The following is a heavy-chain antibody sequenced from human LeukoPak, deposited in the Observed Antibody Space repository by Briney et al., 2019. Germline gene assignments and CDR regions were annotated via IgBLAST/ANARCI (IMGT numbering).Heavy chain of an antibody. V-gene: IGHV1-18*01. J-gene: IGHJ4*02. Sequence: ASVNVSCKASGYTFTSYGISWVRQAPGQGLEWMGWISAYNGNTNYAQKLQGRVTMTTDTSTSTAYMELRSLGSDDTAVYYCASAWFGELPDYWGQGTLVTVSS. CDR2: ISAYNGNT. CDR3: ASAWFGELPDY. CDR1: GYTFTSYG. D-gene: IGHD3-10*01.